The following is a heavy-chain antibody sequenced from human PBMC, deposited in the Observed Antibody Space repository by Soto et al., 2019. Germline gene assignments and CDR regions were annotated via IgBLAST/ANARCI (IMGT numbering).Heavy chain of an antibody. V-gene: IGHV1-69*13. CDR1: GGTFSSYA. CDR2: IIPIFGTA. D-gene: IGHD3-3*01. J-gene: IGHJ6*02. CDR3: ARAKSLGVVITQYYYYYGMDV. Sequence: ASVKVSCKASGGTFSSYAISWVRQAPGQGLEWMGGIIPIFGTANYAQKFQGRVTITADESTSTAYMELSSLRSEDTAVYYCARAKSLGVVITQYYYYYGMDVWGQGTTVTVSS.